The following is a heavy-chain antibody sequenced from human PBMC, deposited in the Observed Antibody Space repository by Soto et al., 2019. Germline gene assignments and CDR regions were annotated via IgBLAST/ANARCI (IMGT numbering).Heavy chain of an antibody. Sequence: GQSMRLSWAAAGFTLSSYCMNWVRQAQGKGLEWVASITSSSSYIYYADSVKGRFTISRGKAKNSLYLQMNSLRAEDPAVYYRARVGGWYPISYNYGMDVWGQGTTVTVSS. CDR3: ARVGGWYPISYNYGMDV. V-gene: IGHV3-21*01. D-gene: IGHD6-19*01. CDR2: ITSSSSYI. CDR1: GFTLSSYC. J-gene: IGHJ6*02.